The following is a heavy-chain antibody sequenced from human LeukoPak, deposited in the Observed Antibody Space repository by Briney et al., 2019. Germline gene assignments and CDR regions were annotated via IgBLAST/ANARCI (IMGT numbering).Heavy chain of an antibody. CDR2: ISFDGSST. V-gene: IGHV3-30-3*01. J-gene: IGHJ4*02. CDR1: GFTFSNAW. D-gene: IGHD3-3*01. Sequence: GGSLRLSCAASGFTFSNAWMSWVRQAPGKGLEWVAFISFDGSSTYYADSVKGRFTISRDNSKNTLYLQMNSLRAEDTAVYYCARAGYYLSPYFFDYWGQGTLVTVSS. CDR3: ARAGYYLSPYFFDY.